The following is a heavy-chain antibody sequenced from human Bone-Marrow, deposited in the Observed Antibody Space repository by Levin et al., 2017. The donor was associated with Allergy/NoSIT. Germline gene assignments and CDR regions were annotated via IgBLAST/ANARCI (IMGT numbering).Heavy chain of an antibody. D-gene: IGHD2-2*02. CDR2: INPNSGGT. CDR3: ARSGGVYCSSTSCYREQWGAYNWFDP. Sequence: EASVKVSCKASGYTFTGYYMHWVRQAPGQGLEWMGWINPNSGGTNYAQKFQGRVTMTRDTSISTAYMELSRLRSDDTAVYYCARSGGVYCSSTSCYREQWGAYNWFDPWGQGTLVTVSS. J-gene: IGHJ5*02. V-gene: IGHV1-2*02. CDR1: GYTFTGYY.